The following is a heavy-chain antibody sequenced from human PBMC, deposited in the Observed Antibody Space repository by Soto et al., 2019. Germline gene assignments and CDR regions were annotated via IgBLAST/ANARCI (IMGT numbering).Heavy chain of an antibody. CDR2: IFYSGST. CDR3: ARQPTTADIDLWFDS. CDR1: GGSISSSRSY. D-gene: IGHD2-2*01. Sequence: QLQLQESGPGLVKASETLSLTCNVSGGSISSSRSYWAWIRQPPGKGLVWIANIFYSGSTYYNPSLASRVTVPVDTSKNQFSLKLSSVTAADTVVYYCARQPTTADIDLWFDSWGQGTLVTVSS. J-gene: IGHJ5*01. V-gene: IGHV4-39*01.